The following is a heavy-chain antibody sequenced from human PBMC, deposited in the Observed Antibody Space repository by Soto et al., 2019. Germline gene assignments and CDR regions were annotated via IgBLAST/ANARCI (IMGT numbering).Heavy chain of an antibody. CDR3: ARGEPAYNWNDSSAYYYYGMDV. Sequence: GGSLRLSCAASGFTFSSYGMHWVRQAPGKGLEWVAVIWYDGSNKYYADSVKGRFTISRDNSKNTLYLQMNSLRAEDTAVYYCARGEPAYNWNDSSAYYYYGMDVWGQGTTVTVSS. V-gene: IGHV3-33*01. CDR2: IWYDGSNK. CDR1: GFTFSSYG. J-gene: IGHJ6*02. D-gene: IGHD1-20*01.